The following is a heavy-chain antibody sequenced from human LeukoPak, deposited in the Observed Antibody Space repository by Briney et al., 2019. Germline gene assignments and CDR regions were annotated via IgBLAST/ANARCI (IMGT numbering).Heavy chain of an antibody. Sequence: QPGGSLRLSCAASGFTFSSYGMHWVRQAPGKGLEWVAFIRYDGSNKYYADSAKGRFTISRDNSKNTLYLQMNSLRAEDTAVYYCANEEHGDIVVVPDVTGHLAPGPLVTVSS. CDR3: ANEEHGDIVVVPDVTGH. J-gene: IGHJ1*01. D-gene: IGHD2-2*01. CDR2: IRYDGSNK. CDR1: GFTFSSYG. V-gene: IGHV3-30*02.